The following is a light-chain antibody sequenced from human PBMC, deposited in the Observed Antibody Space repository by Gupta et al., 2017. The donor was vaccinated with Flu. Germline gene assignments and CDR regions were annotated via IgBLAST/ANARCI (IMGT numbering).Light chain of an antibody. V-gene: IGKV1-17*01. Sequence: GDRVTITCRASQVIRTDLAWYQQKPGKAPKRLISAASRLQSGVPSRFSGSGSGTEFTLTISSLQPEDFATYYCLQYSAFAWTFGQGTKVEIK. CDR1: QVIRTD. CDR2: AAS. CDR3: LQYSAFAWT. J-gene: IGKJ1*01.